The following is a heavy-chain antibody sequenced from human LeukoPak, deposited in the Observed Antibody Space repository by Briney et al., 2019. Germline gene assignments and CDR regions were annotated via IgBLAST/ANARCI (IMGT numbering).Heavy chain of an antibody. CDR3: ARHEYSGSYYGLSWFDP. Sequence: PSETLSLTCTVSGGSISSSSYYWGWIRQPPWKGLEWIGSIYYSGSTYYNPSLKSRVTISVDTSKNQLSLKLSSLTAADTAVYYCARHEYSGSYYGLSWFDPGAQGTLVTVSS. D-gene: IGHD1-26*01. CDR1: GGSISSSSYY. J-gene: IGHJ5*02. V-gene: IGHV4-39*01. CDR2: IYYSGST.